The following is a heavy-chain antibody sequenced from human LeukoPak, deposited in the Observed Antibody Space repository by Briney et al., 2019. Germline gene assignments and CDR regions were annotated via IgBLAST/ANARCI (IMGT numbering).Heavy chain of an antibody. D-gene: IGHD4-23*01. J-gene: IGHJ3*02. CDR2: ISGSGGST. V-gene: IGHV3-23*01. CDR1: GFTFSSYA. CDR3: ARDRRSNYGGNSRRDAFDI. Sequence: GGSLRLSCAASGFTFSSYAMSWVRQAPGKGLEWVSAISGSGGSTYYADSVKGRFTISRDNSKNTLYLQMNSLRAEDTAVYYCARDRRSNYGGNSRRDAFDIWGQGTMVTVSS.